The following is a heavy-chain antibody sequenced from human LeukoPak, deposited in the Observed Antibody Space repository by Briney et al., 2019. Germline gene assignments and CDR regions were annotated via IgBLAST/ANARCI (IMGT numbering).Heavy chain of an antibody. CDR1: GFTFSSYS. J-gene: IGHJ3*02. CDR3: ARKLYSDNSHDAFDI. V-gene: IGHV3-21*01. Sequence: GGSLGLSCAASGFTFSSYSMNWVRQAPGKGLEWVSCISSSSTNIYYADSVKGRFTISRDNAKNSLYLQMNSLRAEDTAVYYCARKLYSDNSHDAFDIWGQGTMVIVSS. D-gene: IGHD4-23*01. CDR2: ISSSSTNI.